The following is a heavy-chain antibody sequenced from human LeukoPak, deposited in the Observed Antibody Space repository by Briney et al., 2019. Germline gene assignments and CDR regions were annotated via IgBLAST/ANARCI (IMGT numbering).Heavy chain of an antibody. CDR1: GFTFSTYW. CDR3: AGSNWYYLDP. CDR2: IKQDGSEG. D-gene: IGHD3-10*01. Sequence: AGGSLRLSCAASGFTFSTYWMAWVRQAPGKELQWVAHIKQDGSEGYYVDSVKGRFTISRDNAKSSLYLEMNSLRGEDTAVYYCAGSNWYYLDPWGQGTLVTVSS. J-gene: IGHJ5*02. V-gene: IGHV3-7*01.